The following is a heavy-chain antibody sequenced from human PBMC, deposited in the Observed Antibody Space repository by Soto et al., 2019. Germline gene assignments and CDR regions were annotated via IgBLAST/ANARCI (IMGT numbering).Heavy chain of an antibody. CDR3: AKTPQHYTNSVGNYSDYGMDV. CDR1: GDSISSGGFS. Sequence: QLQLQESGSGLVKPSETLSLTCAVSGDSISSGGFSWCWIRQPPGKGLEWLGYISHGGRTYYTPSLQRPITISHDKSKNHFSLHLNSVTAADTAIYYCAKTPQHYTNSVGNYSDYGMDVWGQGTTVTVSS. CDR2: ISHGGRT. V-gene: IGHV4-30-2*01. D-gene: IGHD4-4*01. J-gene: IGHJ6*02.